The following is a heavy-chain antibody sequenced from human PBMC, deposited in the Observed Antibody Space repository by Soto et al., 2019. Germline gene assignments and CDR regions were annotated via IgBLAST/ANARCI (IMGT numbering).Heavy chain of an antibody. V-gene: IGHV3-64*01. CDR1: GFTFSSYA. CDR3: ARDDYENMPDY. D-gene: IGHD3-16*01. CDR2: ISSNGGST. Sequence: HPGGSLRLSCAASGFTFSSYAMHWVRQAPGKGLEYVSAISSNGGSTYYANSVKGRFTISRDNSKNTLYLQMGSLRAEDMAVYYCARDDYENMPDYWGQGTLVTVSS. J-gene: IGHJ4*02.